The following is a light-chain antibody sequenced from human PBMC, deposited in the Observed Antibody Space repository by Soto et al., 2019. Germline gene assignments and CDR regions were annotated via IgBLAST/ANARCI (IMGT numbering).Light chain of an antibody. CDR2: DVN. CDR3: TSWTTSTTMI. CDR1: SSDIGAYNF. J-gene: IGLJ2*01. Sequence: QSVLTQPASVSGSPGQSITISCTGTSSDIGAYNFASWYQQHPGEAPKLMLYDVNIRPSGVSNRFSGSKSGNTASLTISGLQAEDEADYYCTSWTTSTTMIFGGGTKLTVL. V-gene: IGLV2-14*03.